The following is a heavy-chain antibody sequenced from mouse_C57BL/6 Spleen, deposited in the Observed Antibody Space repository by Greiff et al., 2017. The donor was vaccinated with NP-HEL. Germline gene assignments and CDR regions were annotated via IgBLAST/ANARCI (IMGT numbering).Heavy chain of an antibody. CDR3: ARKNYGGSYDYAMDY. D-gene: IGHD1-1*01. CDR2: IWSGGST. Sequence: QVQLQQSGPGLVQPSQCLSITCTVSGFSLTSYGVHWVRQSPGKGLEWLGVIWSGGSTDYNAAFISRLSISKDNSKSQVFFKMNSLQADDTAIYYCARKNYGGSYDYAMDYWGQGTSVTVSS. V-gene: IGHV2-2*01. CDR1: GFSLTSYG. J-gene: IGHJ4*01.